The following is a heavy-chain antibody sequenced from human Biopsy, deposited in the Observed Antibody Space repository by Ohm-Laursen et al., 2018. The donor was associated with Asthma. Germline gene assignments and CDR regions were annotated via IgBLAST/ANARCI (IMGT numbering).Heavy chain of an antibody. CDR1: GYTFIGCH. J-gene: IGHJ5*01. V-gene: IGHV1-2*06. Sequence: SVKVSCKASGYTFIGCHIHWMRQAPGQGLEWMGRINPNSGGTNYAQKFQGRVTMTRDTSISTAYMEVSRLRSDDTAVYYCARGQKSAGDRWFDSWGQGTLVTVSS. CDR2: INPNSGGT. D-gene: IGHD6-13*01. CDR3: ARGQKSAGDRWFDS.